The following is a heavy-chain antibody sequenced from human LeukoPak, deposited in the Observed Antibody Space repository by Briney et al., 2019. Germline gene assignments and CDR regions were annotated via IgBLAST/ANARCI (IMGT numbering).Heavy chain of an antibody. V-gene: IGHV3-30*04. CDR2: ISYDGSNK. J-gene: IGHJ3*02. CDR1: GFTFSSYA. CDR3: ASSYYYGSGSYYPDAFDI. Sequence: PGRSLRLSCAASGFTFSSYAMHWVRQAPGKGLEWVAVISYDGSNKYDADSVKGRFTISRDNSKNTLYLQMNSLRAEDTAVYYCASSYYYGSGSYYPDAFDIWGQGTLVTVSS. D-gene: IGHD3-10*01.